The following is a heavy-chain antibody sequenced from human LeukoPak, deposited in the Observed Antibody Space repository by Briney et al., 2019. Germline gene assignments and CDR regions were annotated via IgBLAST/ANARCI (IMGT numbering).Heavy chain of an antibody. D-gene: IGHD5-12*01. V-gene: IGHV4-34*01. CDR2: INHSGST. CDR3: ARVPVGTTGYPEGSFDP. Sequence: SETLSLTCAVYGGSFSGYYWSWIRQPPGKRLEWIGEINHSGSTNYNPSLKSRVTISVDTSKNQFSLKLSSVTAADTAVYYCARVPVGTTGYPEGSFDPWGQGTLVTVSS. CDR1: GGSFSGYY. J-gene: IGHJ5*02.